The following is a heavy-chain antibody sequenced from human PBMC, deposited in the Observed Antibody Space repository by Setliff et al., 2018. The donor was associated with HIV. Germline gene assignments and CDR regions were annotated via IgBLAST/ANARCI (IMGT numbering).Heavy chain of an antibody. J-gene: IGHJ4*02. D-gene: IGHD2-21*02. CDR3: AREGDGIDY. V-gene: IGHV4-4*02. Sequence: PSETLSLTCAVSGGSISSSNWWSWVRQPPGKGLEWIGSISYTGNAYNTPSLKSRVTISVDASKNQISLKLTSVTAADTATYYCAREGDGIDYWGQGTLVTVSS. CDR2: ISYTGNA. CDR1: GGSISSSNW.